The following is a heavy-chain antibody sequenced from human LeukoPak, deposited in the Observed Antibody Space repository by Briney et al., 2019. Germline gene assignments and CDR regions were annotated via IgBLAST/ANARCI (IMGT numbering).Heavy chain of an antibody. CDR2: ISAYNGNT. D-gene: IGHD2-2*01. Sequence: ASVKVSCKASGYTFTSYDISWVRQAPGQGLEWMGWISAYNGNTNYAQKLQGRVTMTTDTSTSTAYMELRSLRSDDTAVYYCARPRGGYCSSTSCQLFDHWGQGTLVTVSS. CDR3: ARPRGGYCSSTSCQLFDH. CDR1: GYTFTSYD. J-gene: IGHJ4*02. V-gene: IGHV1-18*01.